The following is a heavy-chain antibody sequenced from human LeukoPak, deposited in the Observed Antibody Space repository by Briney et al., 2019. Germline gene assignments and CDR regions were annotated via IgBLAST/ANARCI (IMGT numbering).Heavy chain of an antibody. CDR3: ASNNNYGSGYVDY. V-gene: IGHV3-21*01. Sequence: GGSLRLSCAASGFTFSSYSMNWVRQALGKGLEWVSSISSSSSYIYYADSVKGRFTISRDNAKNSLYLQMNSLRAEDTAVYYCASNNNYGSGYVDYWGQGTLVTVSS. CDR2: ISSSSSYI. D-gene: IGHD3-10*01. CDR1: GFTFSSYS. J-gene: IGHJ4*02.